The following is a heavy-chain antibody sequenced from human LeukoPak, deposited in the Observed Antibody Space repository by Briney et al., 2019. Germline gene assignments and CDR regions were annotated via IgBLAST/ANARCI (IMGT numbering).Heavy chain of an antibody. CDR3: AKDIQLST. J-gene: IGHJ3*01. Sequence: GGSLRLSCAASGFTVSSNYMSWVRQAPGKGLEWVSVIYSGGSTYYADSVKGRFTISRDNSKNTLSLQMNSLRVEDTAMYFCAKDIQLSTWGLGTMVTVSS. CDR1: GFTVSSNY. V-gene: IGHV3-66*01. CDR2: IYSGGST. D-gene: IGHD5-24*01.